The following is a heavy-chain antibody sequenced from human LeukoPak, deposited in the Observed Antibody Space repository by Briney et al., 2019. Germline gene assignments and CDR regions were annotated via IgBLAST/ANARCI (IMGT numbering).Heavy chain of an antibody. CDR3: ARDRRYCTNDECQTTYFDY. J-gene: IGHJ4*02. CDR2: IKQDGSEK. CDR1: KFTFSSYW. D-gene: IGHD2-8*01. V-gene: IGHV3-7*01. Sequence: GGSLRLSCAASKFTFSSYWMSWVRQAPGKGLEWVANIKQDGSEKSYLDSVKGRFTISGDNAKNSLYLQMNSLRVEDTAVYYCARDRRYCTNDECQTTYFDYWGQGTLVTVSS.